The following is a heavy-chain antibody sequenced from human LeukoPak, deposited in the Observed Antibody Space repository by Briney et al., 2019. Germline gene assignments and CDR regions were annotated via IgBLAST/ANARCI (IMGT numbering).Heavy chain of an antibody. CDR3: ARVSLSRNYYYYYGMDV. D-gene: IGHD2-2*01. CDR2: IIPIFGTA. CDR1: GGTLSSYA. Sequence: TSVKVSCKASGGTLSSYAISWVRQAPGQGLEWMGGIIPIFGTANYAQKFQGRVTITADESTSTAYVELSSLRSEDTAVFYCARVSLSRNYYYYYGMDVWGQGTTVTVSS. J-gene: IGHJ6*02. V-gene: IGHV1-69*13.